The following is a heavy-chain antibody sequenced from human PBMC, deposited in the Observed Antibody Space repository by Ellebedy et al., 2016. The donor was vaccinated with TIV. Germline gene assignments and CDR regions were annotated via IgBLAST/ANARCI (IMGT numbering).Heavy chain of an antibody. Sequence: AASVKVSCKASGYTFTGYYMHWVRQAPGQGLEWMGWINPNSGGTNYAQKFQGRVTMTRDTSISTAYMELSRLRSDDTAVYYCARDKGYGSGSYFVGFLYYWGQGTLVTVSS. CDR3: ARDKGYGSGSYFVGFLYY. CDR2: INPNSGGT. CDR1: GYTFTGYY. D-gene: IGHD3-10*01. J-gene: IGHJ4*02. V-gene: IGHV1-2*02.